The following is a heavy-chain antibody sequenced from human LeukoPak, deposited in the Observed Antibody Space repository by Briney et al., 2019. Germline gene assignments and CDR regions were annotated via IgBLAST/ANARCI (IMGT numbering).Heavy chain of an antibody. CDR3: ARRGRSGSYGDYFDY. CDR2: IYSGGST. Sequence: GGSLRLSCAASGFTVSSNYMSWVRQAPGKGLEWVSVIYSGGSTYYADSVKGRFTISRHNSKNTLYLQMNSLRAEDTAVYYCARRGRSGSYGDYFDYWGQGTLATVSS. V-gene: IGHV3-53*04. J-gene: IGHJ4*02. D-gene: IGHD3-10*01. CDR1: GFTVSSNY.